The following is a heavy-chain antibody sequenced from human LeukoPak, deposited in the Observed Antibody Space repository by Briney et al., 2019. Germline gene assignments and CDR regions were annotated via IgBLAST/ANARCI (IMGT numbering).Heavy chain of an antibody. Sequence: GGSLRLSCAASGFAVSSNYMSWVRQAPGKGLEWVSVVYSGGSTYYADSVKGRFTISRDNFKNTLYLQMNSLRAEDTAVYYCARAVSGSSPSDYWGQGTLVTVSS. CDR2: VYSGGST. V-gene: IGHV3-53*01. CDR3: ARAVSGSSPSDY. J-gene: IGHJ4*02. CDR1: GFAVSSNY. D-gene: IGHD3-16*01.